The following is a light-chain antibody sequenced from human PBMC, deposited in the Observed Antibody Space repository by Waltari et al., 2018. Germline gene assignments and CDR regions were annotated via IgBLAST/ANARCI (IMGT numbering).Light chain of an antibody. J-gene: IGLJ3*02. CDR3: SSYAGGNNLV. Sequence: QSALTQPPSASGSPGQSVATSRPGPSRGVGGHNSVSRDQQHPGKAPKVLIYEASKRPSGVPDRFSGSKSGNTASLTVSGLQADDEADYYCSSYAGGNNLVFGGGTKLTVL. CDR1: SRGVGGHNS. V-gene: IGLV2-8*01. CDR2: EAS.